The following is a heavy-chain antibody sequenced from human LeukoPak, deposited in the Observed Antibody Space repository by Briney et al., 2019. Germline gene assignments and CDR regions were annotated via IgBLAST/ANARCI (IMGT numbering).Heavy chain of an antibody. V-gene: IGHV4-59*01. CDR3: ARGAAGYSYG. D-gene: IGHD5-18*01. CDR2: IYYSGST. Sequence: PSETLSLTCAVSGGSISSYYWSWIRQPPGKGLEWIGHIYYSGSTNYNPSLKSRVTISIDTSKNQFSLRLSSVTAADTAVYYCARGAAGYSYGWGQGTLVTVSS. J-gene: IGHJ4*02. CDR1: GGSISSYY.